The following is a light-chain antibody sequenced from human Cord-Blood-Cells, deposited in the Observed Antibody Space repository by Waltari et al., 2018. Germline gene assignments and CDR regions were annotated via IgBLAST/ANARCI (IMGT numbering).Light chain of an antibody. J-gene: IGLJ2*01. Sequence: SSELTQDPAVSVALGQTVRITCQGDSLRSYYASWYQQKPGQAPVLVIYGKNNRPSGIPVRFSGSRSGSTASLTITGVQAEDEADDYCNSRDISGNHVVFVGGTKLTVL. V-gene: IGLV3-19*01. CDR3: NSRDISGNHVV. CDR2: GKN. CDR1: SLRSYY.